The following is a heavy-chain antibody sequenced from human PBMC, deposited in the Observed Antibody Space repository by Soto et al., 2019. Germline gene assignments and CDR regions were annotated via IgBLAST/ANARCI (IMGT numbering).Heavy chain of an antibody. J-gene: IGHJ5*02. Sequence: QVQLQESGPGLVKPSQTLSLTCTVSGGSLKSGGYYWSWIRQHPGRGVEWIGYIYYTGRTYYNPSLESRLTLSVERSKNQFALKLSSVTAADTAVYYWARDVTSNHKGFDLWGHGTLVTVSS. D-gene: IGHD2-2*01. CDR3: ARDVTSNHKGFDL. CDR2: IYYTGRT. CDR1: GGSLKSGGYY. V-gene: IGHV4-31*02.